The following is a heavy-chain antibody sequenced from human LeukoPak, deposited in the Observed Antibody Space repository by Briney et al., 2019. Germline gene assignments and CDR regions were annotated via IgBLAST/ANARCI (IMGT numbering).Heavy chain of an antibody. Sequence: GGSLRLSCAASGFTFSSYSMNWVRQAPGKGLEWVSSISSSSSYIYYADSVKGRFTISRDNAKNSLYLQMNSLRAEDTAVYYCARDPGPLVGATTYGYWGQGTLVTVSS. CDR1: GFTFSSYS. D-gene: IGHD1-26*01. CDR3: ARDPGPLVGATTYGY. V-gene: IGHV3-21*01. J-gene: IGHJ4*02. CDR2: ISSSSSYI.